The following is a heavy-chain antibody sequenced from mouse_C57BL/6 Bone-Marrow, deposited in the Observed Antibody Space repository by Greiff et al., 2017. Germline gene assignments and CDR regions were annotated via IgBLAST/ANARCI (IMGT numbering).Heavy chain of an antibody. J-gene: IGHJ2*01. D-gene: IGHD1-1*01. Sequence: VQLQQPGAELVKPGASVKLSCKASGYTFTSYWMHWVKQRPGQGLEWIGMIHPNSGSTNYNEKFKSKATLTVDKSSSTAYMQLSSLTSEDSAIYYCALATVVATDFDYWGQGTTLTVSS. CDR3: ALATVVATDFDY. CDR1: GYTFTSYW. CDR2: IHPNSGST. V-gene: IGHV1-64*01.